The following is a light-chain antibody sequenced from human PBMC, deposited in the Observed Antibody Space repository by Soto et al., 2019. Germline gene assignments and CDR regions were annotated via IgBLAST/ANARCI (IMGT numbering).Light chain of an antibody. Sequence: EIVLTQSPGTLSLSPGERVTLSCRASQSVGDNYLAWYRQKPGQAPRILIYGASHRATGIPDRFSGSGSGTNFNLTISRLEPEDFAVYYCQHYGSSPPFPFGPGTKVEIK. J-gene: IGKJ3*01. CDR2: GAS. CDR3: QHYGSSPPFP. V-gene: IGKV3-20*01. CDR1: QSVGDNY.